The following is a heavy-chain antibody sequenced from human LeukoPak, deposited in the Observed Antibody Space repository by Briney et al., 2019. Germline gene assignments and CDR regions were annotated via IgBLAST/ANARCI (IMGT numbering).Heavy chain of an antibody. V-gene: IGHV5-51*01. CDR1: GYSFSTYW. CDR3: ALNQGRGDFYGMDV. D-gene: IGHD3-16*01. Sequence: GESLKISCKGSGYSFSTYWIGWVRQLAGKGLEWMGIIYPRDSDTRYSPSFQGQVTISADKSINTAYLQWSSLKASDTAMYYCALNQGRGDFYGMDVWGQGTTVTVSS. CDR2: IYPRDSDT. J-gene: IGHJ6*02.